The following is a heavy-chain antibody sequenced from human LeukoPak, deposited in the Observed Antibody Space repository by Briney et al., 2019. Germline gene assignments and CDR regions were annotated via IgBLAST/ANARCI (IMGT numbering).Heavy chain of an antibody. J-gene: IGHJ4*02. CDR2: IYTGGTT. Sequence: PGGSLRLSCAASGFTISTNHMSWVRQAPGKGLEWVSVIYTGGTTYYADSVKGRFSISRDNSKNTLHLQMNSLRAEDTAVYYCGRVALDTSMIHYWGQGTLVTVSS. CDR1: GFTISTNH. V-gene: IGHV3-66*01. D-gene: IGHD5-18*01. CDR3: GRVALDTSMIHY.